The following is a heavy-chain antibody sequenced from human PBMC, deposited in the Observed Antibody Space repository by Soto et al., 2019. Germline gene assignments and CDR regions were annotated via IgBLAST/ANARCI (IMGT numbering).Heavy chain of an antibody. V-gene: IGHV3-15*05. D-gene: IGHD1-26*01. CDR3: VGGSPFEY. CDR2: VKSKNDGGAI. CDR1: GFTFTSAW. J-gene: IGHJ4*02. Sequence: VQLEDSGGGWVKPGGSLRLSCAGSGFTFTSAWMNWVRQAPGKGLEWVGRVKSKNDGGAIDYGTPVKGRFIISRDDSKNTAYLQMNSLKIEDTGVYYCVGGSPFEYWGQGTLVPVSS.